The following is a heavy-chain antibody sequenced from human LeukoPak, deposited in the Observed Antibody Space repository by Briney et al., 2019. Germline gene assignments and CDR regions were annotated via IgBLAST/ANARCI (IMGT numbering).Heavy chain of an antibody. CDR2: ISYDGSNK. J-gene: IGHJ6*03. CDR3: ARDGPYGSGSYNEYYYYYYYMDV. D-gene: IGHD3-10*01. Sequence: GRSLRLSCAASGFTFSSYAMHWVRQAPGKGLEWVAVISYDGSNKYYADSVKGRFTISRDNSKNTLYLQMNSLRAEDTAVYYCARDGPYGSGSYNEYYYYYYYMDVWGKGTTVTVSS. CDR1: GFTFSSYA. V-gene: IGHV3-30*01.